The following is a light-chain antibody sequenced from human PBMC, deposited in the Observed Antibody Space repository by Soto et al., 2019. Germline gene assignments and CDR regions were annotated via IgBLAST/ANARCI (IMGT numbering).Light chain of an antibody. CDR1: QSISSW. Sequence: DIQMTQSPSTLSASVGDRVTITCRASQSISSWLAWYQQKPGKAPKLLIYKASSLESAVPSRFSGSRSGTESTLTISSLQSDDFATYFCKQYNSYYTLGQGTKLEIK. CDR2: KAS. V-gene: IGKV1-5*03. CDR3: KQYNSYYT. J-gene: IGKJ2*01.